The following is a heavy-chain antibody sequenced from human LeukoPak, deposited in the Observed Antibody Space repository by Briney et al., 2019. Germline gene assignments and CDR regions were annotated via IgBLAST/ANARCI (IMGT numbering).Heavy chain of an antibody. CDR1: GGSFSGYY. J-gene: IGHJ3*02. Sequence: SETLSLTCAVYGGSFSGYYWSWIRQPAGKGLEWIGRIYTSGSTNYNPSLKSRVTISVDTSKNQFSLKLSSVTAADTAVYYCARVSSSWINDAFDIWGQGTMVTVSS. V-gene: IGHV4-59*10. CDR2: IYTSGST. D-gene: IGHD6-13*01. CDR3: ARVSSSWINDAFDI.